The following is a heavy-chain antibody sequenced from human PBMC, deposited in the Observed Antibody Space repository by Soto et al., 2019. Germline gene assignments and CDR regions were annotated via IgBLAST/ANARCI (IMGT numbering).Heavy chain of an antibody. CDR1: GGPFSGYY. CDR3: ARSGAYPGDAFDI. CDR2: INHSGST. D-gene: IGHD2-2*01. Sequence: SETLSLTFAVYGGPFSGYYWSWIRQPPGKGLEWIGEINHSGSTNYNPSLKSRVTISVDTSKNQFSLKLSSVTAEDTAVYYCARSGAYPGDAFDIWGQGTMVTV. J-gene: IGHJ3*02. V-gene: IGHV4-34*01.